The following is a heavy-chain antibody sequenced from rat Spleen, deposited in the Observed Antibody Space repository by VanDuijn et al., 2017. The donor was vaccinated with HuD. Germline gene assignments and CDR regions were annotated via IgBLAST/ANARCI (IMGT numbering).Heavy chain of an antibody. D-gene: IGHD1-2*01. CDR3: ANYYYSSFDY. CDR1: GFTFSNYD. CDR2: ISPSGGST. Sequence: EVQLVESGGGLVQPGRSLKLSCAASGFTFSNYDMAWVRQAPTKGLEWVASISPSGGSTYYRDSVKGRFTVSRDNAKSTLYLQMDSLRSEDTATYYCANYYYSSFDYWGQGVMVTVSS. J-gene: IGHJ2*01. V-gene: IGHV5S23*01.